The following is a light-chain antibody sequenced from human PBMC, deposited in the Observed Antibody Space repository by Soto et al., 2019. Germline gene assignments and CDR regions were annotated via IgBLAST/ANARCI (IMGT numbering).Light chain of an antibody. J-gene: IGLJ3*02. Sequence: SYELTQPPSVSVAPGKTASVACGGSNIGSKSVHWYQKTSGQAPVLVMYYDIDRPSGIPERFSGSNSANTATLTISRVEAGDEADYYCQVWDISSGHVVFGGGTKVTVL. V-gene: IGLV3-21*01. CDR3: QVWDISSGHVV. CDR2: YDI. CDR1: NIGSKS.